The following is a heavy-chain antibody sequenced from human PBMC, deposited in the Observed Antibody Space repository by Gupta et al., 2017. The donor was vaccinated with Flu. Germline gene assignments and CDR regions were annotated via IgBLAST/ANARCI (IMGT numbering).Heavy chain of an antibody. CDR3: AREGYGVDVRRLVGSDL. V-gene: IGHV4-59*01. CDR2: IYLGGST. J-gene: IGHJ4*02. Sequence: PGKGLEWSGYIYLGGSTNYNRFLRRRVTISIDTSKNQFSLKMTSVTAADTAIYYCAREGYGVDVRRLVGSDLWGQGAKVTVSS. D-gene: IGHD2-21*01.